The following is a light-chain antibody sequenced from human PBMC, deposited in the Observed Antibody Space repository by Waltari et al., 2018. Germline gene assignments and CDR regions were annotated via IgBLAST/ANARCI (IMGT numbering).Light chain of an antibody. Sequence: DIVMTQSPDSLAVSLGERATINCKSSQTVLYSPNNKNYLAWYQQKLGQPPKLLIYWASTRKPAFPDRFRGSGSGTEFTLTISSRQAEDVAVYDCQQYYNNPPPYTFGQGTKLEIK. CDR1: QTVLYSPNNKNY. CDR2: WAS. CDR3: QQYYNNPPPYT. V-gene: IGKV4-1*01. J-gene: IGKJ2*01.